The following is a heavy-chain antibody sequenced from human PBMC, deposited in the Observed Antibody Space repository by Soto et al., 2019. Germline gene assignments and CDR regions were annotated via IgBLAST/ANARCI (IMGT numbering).Heavy chain of an antibody. CDR3: ARDIPPYDPTYSVVVARFDY. J-gene: IGHJ4*02. D-gene: IGHD2-21*01. Sequence: QVQLVQSGPEMKEPGASVKVSCKASNYDFRDYGFSWVRQAPGQGLEWMGWISPYKGDTNYAQKFQGRVTLTTDSSTNTAYMELRSLRSADTAMYYCARDIPPYDPTYSVVVARFDYWGQGTLVTVSS. V-gene: IGHV1-18*01. CDR1: NYDFRDYG. CDR2: ISPYKGDT.